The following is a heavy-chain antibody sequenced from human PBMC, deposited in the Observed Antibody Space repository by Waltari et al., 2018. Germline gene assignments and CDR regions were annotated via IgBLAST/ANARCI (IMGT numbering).Heavy chain of an antibody. CDR3: TRVLGGYYGTNYLDY. V-gene: IGHV1-3*01. CDR1: GYTFTNYI. D-gene: IGHD3-22*01. CDR2: ITAATGST. J-gene: IGHJ4*02. Sequence: QVQLVQSGAQVEKPGASVKVSCKSSGYTFTNYIIHWVRQAPGAGLEWMGLITAATGSTKYSQNFQGRLTFSRDTSAKTADMELSSLRFGDTAVYYCTRVLGGYYGTNYLDYWGQGTL.